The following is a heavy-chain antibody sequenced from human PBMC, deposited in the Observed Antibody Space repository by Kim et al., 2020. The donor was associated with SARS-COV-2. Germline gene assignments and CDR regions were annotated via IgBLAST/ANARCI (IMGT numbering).Heavy chain of an antibody. CDR1: GLSLRTYE. Sequence: GGSLRLSCVASGLSLRTYEMNWVRQAPGKGLEWFAYIHTGDLTTYYADSVKGRFTISRDSARNSLHLQMNSLRVDDTAVYYCVSDVWFGSQNHFWGQGTLVTVSS. CDR3: VSDVWFGSQNHF. CDR2: IHTGDLTT. V-gene: IGHV3-48*03. J-gene: IGHJ4*02. D-gene: IGHD3-10*01.